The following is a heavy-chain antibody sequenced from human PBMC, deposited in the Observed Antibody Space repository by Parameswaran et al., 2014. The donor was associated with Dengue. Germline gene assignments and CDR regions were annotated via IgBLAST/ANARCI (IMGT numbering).Heavy chain of an antibody. V-gene: IGHV1-46*01. CDR2: INPSGGST. CDR3: ARVRRIREWSFYYDSSGYGFDY. Sequence: WVRQAPGQGLEWMGIINPSGGSTSYAQKFQGRVTMTRDTSTSTVYMELSSLRSEDTAVYYCARVRRIREWSFYYDSSGYGFDYWGQGTLVTVSS. D-gene: IGHD3-22*01. J-gene: IGHJ4*02.